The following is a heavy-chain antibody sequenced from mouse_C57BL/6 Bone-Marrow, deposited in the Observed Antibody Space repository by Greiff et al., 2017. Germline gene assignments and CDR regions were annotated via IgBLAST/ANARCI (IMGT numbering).Heavy chain of an antibody. CDR2: ISNGGGST. J-gene: IGHJ2*01. CDR1: GFTFSDYY. Sequence: EVQLVESGGGLVQPGGSLKLSCAASGFTFSDYYMYWVRQTPEKRLEWVAYISNGGGSTYYPDTVKGRFTISRDNAKNPLYLQMSRLKSEDTAMYYCARRGFDYWGQGTTLTVSS. CDR3: ARRGFDY. V-gene: IGHV5-12*01.